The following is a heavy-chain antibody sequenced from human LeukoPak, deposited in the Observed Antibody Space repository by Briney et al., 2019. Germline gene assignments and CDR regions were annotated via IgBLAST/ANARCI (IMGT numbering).Heavy chain of an antibody. CDR2: ISYDGSNK. Sequence: PGRSLRLSCAASGFTFSSYGMHWVRQAPGKGLEWVAVISYDGSNKYYADSVKGRFTISRDNSKNTLYLQMNSLRAEDTALYYCTRDASVGATGGWFDPWGQGTLVTVSS. J-gene: IGHJ5*02. D-gene: IGHD1-26*01. CDR3: TRDASVGATGGWFDP. V-gene: IGHV3-30*03. CDR1: GFTFSSYG.